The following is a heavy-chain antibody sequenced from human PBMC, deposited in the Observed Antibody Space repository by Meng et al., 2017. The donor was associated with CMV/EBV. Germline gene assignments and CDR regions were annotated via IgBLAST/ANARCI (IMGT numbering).Heavy chain of an antibody. CDR2: INSDGSST. CDR3: ARTLPLAPVGYSFDY. D-gene: IGHD3-10*01. V-gene: IGHV3-74*01. J-gene: IGHJ4*02. CDR1: GFTFSSYW. Sequence: GESLKISCAASGFTFSSYWMHWVRQAPGKGLVWVSRINSDGSSTSYADSVKGRFTISRDNAKNTLYLQMNSLRAEDTAVYYCARTLPLAPVGYSFDYWGQGTLVTVSS.